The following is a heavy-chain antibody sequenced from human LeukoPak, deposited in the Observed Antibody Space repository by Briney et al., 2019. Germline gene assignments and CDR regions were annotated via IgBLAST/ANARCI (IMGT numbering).Heavy chain of an antibody. CDR2: ISTSSSYT. D-gene: IGHD3-22*01. Sequence: PGGSLRLSCAASGFTFSDYYMTWIRQAPGKGLEWVPYISTSSSYTNYADSVKGRFTISRDNAKNSLYLQMNSLRAEDTAMYYCARGTTMIVQDAFDIWGQGTMVTVSS. CDR1: GFTFSDYY. V-gene: IGHV3-11*06. J-gene: IGHJ3*02. CDR3: ARGTTMIVQDAFDI.